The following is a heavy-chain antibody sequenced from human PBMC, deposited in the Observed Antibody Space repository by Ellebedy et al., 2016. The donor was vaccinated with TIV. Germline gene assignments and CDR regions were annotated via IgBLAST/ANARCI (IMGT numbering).Heavy chain of an antibody. D-gene: IGHD3-10*01. Sequence: GESLKISCAASGFIFSRYALHCVRQAPGKGLEWVSLVSNEGANQIYADSVKGRFTISRDNSKNTVSLQMNSLRLEDTAVYYFARGSGGIDFDIWGQGTMVTVS. CDR2: VSNEGANQ. CDR3: ARGSGGIDFDI. V-gene: IGHV3-30-3*01. J-gene: IGHJ3*02. CDR1: GFIFSRYA.